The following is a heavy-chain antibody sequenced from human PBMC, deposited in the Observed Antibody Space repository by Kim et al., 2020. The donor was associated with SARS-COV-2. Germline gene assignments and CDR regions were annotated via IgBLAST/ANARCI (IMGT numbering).Heavy chain of an antibody. D-gene: IGHD1-26*01. CDR3: AREWGPMDV. Sequence: STNYTPSLKSRVTISIDTSKNQFSLKLSSVTAADTAVYYCAREWGPMDVWGQGTTVTVSS. V-gene: IGHV4-59*01. J-gene: IGHJ6*02. CDR2: ST.